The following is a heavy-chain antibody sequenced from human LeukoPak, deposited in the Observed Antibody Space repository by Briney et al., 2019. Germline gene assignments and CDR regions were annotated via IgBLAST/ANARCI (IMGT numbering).Heavy chain of an antibody. V-gene: IGHV3-30*04. CDR3: ARDSGGYYDSSGYSDY. D-gene: IGHD3-22*01. J-gene: IGHJ4*02. Sequence: GGSLRLSRAASGFTFSSYAMHWVRQAPGKGLEWVAVISYDGSNKYYADSVKGRFTISRDNSKNTLYLQMNSLRAEDTAVYYCARDSGGYYDSSGYSDYWGQGTLVTVSS. CDR2: ISYDGSNK. CDR1: GFTFSSYA.